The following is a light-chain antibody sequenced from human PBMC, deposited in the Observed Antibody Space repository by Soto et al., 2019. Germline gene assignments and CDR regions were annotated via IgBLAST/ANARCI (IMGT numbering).Light chain of an antibody. J-gene: IGKJ3*01. CDR1: QSINSRD. CDR2: VAS. V-gene: IGKV3-20*01. Sequence: EIVLTQSPGTLSLSPGERATLSCRARQSINSRDLAWYQQKTGQAPRLLISVASSRAPGIPDRFRGSGSGTGFTLTISSMEPEDFAVYYCQHVGCSPGFTFGPGTIVYIK. CDR3: QHVGCSPGFT.